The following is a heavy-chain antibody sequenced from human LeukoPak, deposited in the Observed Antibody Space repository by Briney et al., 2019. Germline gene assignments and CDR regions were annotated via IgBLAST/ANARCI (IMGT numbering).Heavy chain of an antibody. CDR2: ISYDGRNK. J-gene: IGHJ4*02. V-gene: IGHV3-30*18. CDR1: GFIFSSYA. Sequence: GGSLRLSCAASGFIFSSYAMHWVRQAPGKRLEWVAVISYDGRNKNYADSVKGRFTISRDNSKNTLYLQMTSLRPEDTAVYYCAKTLRGYDFWTGYFLDYWGQGTLVTVSS. D-gene: IGHD3-3*01. CDR3: AKTLRGYDFWTGYFLDY.